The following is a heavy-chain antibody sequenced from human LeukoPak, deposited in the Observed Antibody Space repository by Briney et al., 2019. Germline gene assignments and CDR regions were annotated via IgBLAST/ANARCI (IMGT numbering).Heavy chain of an antibody. J-gene: IGHJ6*03. CDR3: ATKGATGYYYYYYMDV. CDR1: GYTLTESS. CDR2: FDPEDGET. D-gene: IGHD1-26*01. Sequence: ASVKVSCKVSGYTLTESSMHWVRQAPGKGLEWMGGFDPEDGETIYAQKFQGRVTMTEDTSTDTAYMELSSLRSEDTAVYYCATKGATGYYYYYYMDVWGKGTTVTVSS. V-gene: IGHV1-24*01.